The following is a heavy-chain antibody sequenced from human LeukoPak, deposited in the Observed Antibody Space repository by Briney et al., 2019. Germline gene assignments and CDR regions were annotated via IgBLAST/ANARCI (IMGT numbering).Heavy chain of an antibody. D-gene: IGHD3-22*01. Sequence: SETLSLTCAVSGGSISSGGYSWSWIRQPPGKGLEWIGYIYHSGSTYYNPSLKSRVTISVDRSKNQFSLKLSSVTAADTAVYYCASDSSGTYGYWGQGTLVTVSS. CDR3: ASDSSGTYGY. CDR2: IYHSGST. J-gene: IGHJ4*02. V-gene: IGHV4-30-2*01. CDR1: GGSISSGGYS.